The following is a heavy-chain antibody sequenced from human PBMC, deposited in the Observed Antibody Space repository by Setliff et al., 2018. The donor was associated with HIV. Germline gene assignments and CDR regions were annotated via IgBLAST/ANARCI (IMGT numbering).Heavy chain of an antibody. D-gene: IGHD6-19*01. CDR1: GFTFSAYS. Sequence: PGGSLRLSCAASGFTFSAYSMNWVRQVPGKGLEWISYISSSGVMYYADSVRGRFTISRDNSKSTLFLQMNTLRAEDTAVYYCATDQQWLAQGWGGPHYWGQGTLVTVSS. J-gene: IGHJ4*02. V-gene: IGHV3-48*01. CDR2: ISSSGVM. CDR3: ATDQQWLAQGWGGPHY.